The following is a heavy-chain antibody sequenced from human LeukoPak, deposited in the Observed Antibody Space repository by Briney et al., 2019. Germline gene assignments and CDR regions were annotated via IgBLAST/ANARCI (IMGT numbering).Heavy chain of an antibody. D-gene: IGHD2-21*01. V-gene: IGHV4-30-4*01. Sequence: PSETLSLTCTVSGGSISSGDYYWSWIRQPPGKGLEWIGYIYYSGSTYYNPSLKSRVTISVDTSKNQFSLKLSSVTAADTAVYYCARDLWRPRYYYYYGMDVWGQGTTVTVSS. CDR1: GGSISSGDYY. J-gene: IGHJ6*02. CDR3: ARDLWRPRYYYYYGMDV. CDR2: IYYSGST.